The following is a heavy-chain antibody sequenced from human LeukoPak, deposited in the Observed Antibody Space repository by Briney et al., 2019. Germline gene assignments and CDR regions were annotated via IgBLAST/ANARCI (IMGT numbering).Heavy chain of an antibody. CDR1: GFTFSDYY. D-gene: IGHD3-10*01. CDR2: ISSSGTTI. V-gene: IGHV3-11*01. Sequence: GGSLRLSCAASGFTFSDYYMSWIRQPPGEGLEWGSYISSSGTTIYYAASVRGSSTVSRDHAKNSLYLQMDSLSAEDTAVYYCASLRGVNRWGQGTLVTVSS. CDR3: ASLRGVNR. J-gene: IGHJ4*02.